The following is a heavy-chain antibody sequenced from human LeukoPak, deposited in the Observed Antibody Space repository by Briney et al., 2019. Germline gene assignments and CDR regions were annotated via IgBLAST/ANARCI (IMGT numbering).Heavy chain of an antibody. D-gene: IGHD2-2*01. CDR1: GGSISSGSYY. CDR2: VSDSGST. Sequence: PSQTLSLTCTVSGGSISSGSYYWSWIRQPPGKGLEWIGYVSDSGSTNYNPSLKSRVTISVDRSKNQFSLKLSSVTAADTAVYYCARWGIPAVMVDYWGQGTLVTVSS. V-gene: IGHV4-61*01. CDR3: ARWGIPAVMVDY. J-gene: IGHJ4*02.